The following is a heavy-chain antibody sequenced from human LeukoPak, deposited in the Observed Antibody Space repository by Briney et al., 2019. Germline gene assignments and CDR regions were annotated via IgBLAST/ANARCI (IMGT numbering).Heavy chain of an antibody. CDR1: GFPFSSYW. J-gene: IGHJ4*02. CDR2: IKQDGGEK. V-gene: IGHV3-7*01. CDR3: AREDHSNYNY. Sequence: GGSLRLSCAASGFPFSSYWMSWVRQAPGKGLEWVANIKQDGGEKFYVDSVKGRFTISRDNARNSLYLQMNSLRAEDTAVYYCAREDHSNYNYWGQGTLVTVSS. D-gene: IGHD4-11*01.